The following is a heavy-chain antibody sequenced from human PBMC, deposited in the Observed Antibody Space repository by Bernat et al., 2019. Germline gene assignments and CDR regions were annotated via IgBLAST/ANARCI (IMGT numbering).Heavy chain of an antibody. V-gene: IGHV3-30*03. Sequence: QVQLVESGGGVVQPGRSLRLSCAASGFTFSSYGMHWVRQAPGKGLEWVAVISYDGSNKYYADSVKGRFTISRDNSKNTLYLQMNSLRAEDTAVYYCARVVAVAGTWGQGTLVTVSS. CDR1: GFTFSSYG. D-gene: IGHD6-19*01. CDR2: ISYDGSNK. CDR3: ARVVAVAGT. J-gene: IGHJ5*02.